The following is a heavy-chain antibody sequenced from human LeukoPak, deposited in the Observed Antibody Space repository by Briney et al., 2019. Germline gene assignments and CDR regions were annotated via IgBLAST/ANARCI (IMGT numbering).Heavy chain of an antibody. CDR3: TKGTIWLPFDY. CDR1: GFTFSNYA. J-gene: IGHJ4*02. CDR2: ISGSGGST. Sequence: GGSLRLSCAASGFTFSNYAMSWARQAPGKGLEWVSAISGSGGSTYYADSVKGRFTISRDNSENTLYLQMNSLRAEDTAVYYCTKGTIWLPFDYWGQGTLVTVSS. D-gene: IGHD5-18*01. V-gene: IGHV3-23*01.